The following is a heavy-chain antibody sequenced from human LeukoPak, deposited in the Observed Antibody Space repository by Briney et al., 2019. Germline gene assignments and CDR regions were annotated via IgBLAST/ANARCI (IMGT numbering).Heavy chain of an antibody. CDR1: GGSISSGGYY. CDR2: IYHSGST. V-gene: IGHV4-30-2*01. D-gene: IGHD3-22*01. J-gene: IGHJ3*02. CDR3: ARDYYYDSSGYDDAITGNAFDI. Sequence: SETLSLTCTGSGGSISSGGYYWSWIRQPPGKGLEWIGYIYHSGSTYYNPSLKSRVTISVDRSKNQFSLKLSSVTAADTAVYYCARDYYYDSSGYDDAITGNAFDIWGQGTMVTVSS.